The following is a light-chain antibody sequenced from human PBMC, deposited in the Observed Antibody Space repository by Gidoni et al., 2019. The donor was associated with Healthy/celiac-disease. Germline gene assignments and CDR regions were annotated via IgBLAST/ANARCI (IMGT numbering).Light chain of an antibody. CDR3: MQARQTPST. CDR2: LGS. Sequence: IVMTQSPLSLPVTPGEPASISCRSSQSLLHSNGYNYLDWYLQKPGQSPQLLIYLGSNRASGVPDRFSGSGSGTDFTLKISRVEAEDVGVYYCMQARQTPSTFGQGTKLEIK. J-gene: IGKJ2*01. V-gene: IGKV2-28*01. CDR1: QSLLHSNGYNY.